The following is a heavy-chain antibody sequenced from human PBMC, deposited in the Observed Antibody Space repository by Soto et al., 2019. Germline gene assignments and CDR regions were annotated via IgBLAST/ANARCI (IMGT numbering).Heavy chain of an antibody. Sequence: QVQLVQSGAEVKKPGASVKVSCKASGYTFTSYGLRWVRHAPGQGLEWMGWISAYNGNTNYAQKIQVRVTMTTDTSTNTDYMELRRLRSDDTAVYYWARSERAVSGDWFDTWGQGNLFNVYS. CDR3: ARSERAVSGDWFDT. CDR1: GYTFTSYG. D-gene: IGHD6-19*01. V-gene: IGHV1-18*04. CDR2: ISAYNGNT. J-gene: IGHJ5*02.